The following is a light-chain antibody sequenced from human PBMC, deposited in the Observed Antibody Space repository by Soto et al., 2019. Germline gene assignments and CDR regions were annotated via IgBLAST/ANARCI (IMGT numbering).Light chain of an antibody. J-gene: IGKJ5*01. CDR3: QHDDASPPIT. CDR2: GTS. V-gene: IGKV3-20*01. Sequence: EVVLTQSPDTLSLSPGERATLSCRASHSVSSSYLAWYQQKPGRAPRLLIYGTSTRATGIPDRFSGSGSGTYFTLTISRLEPEDFAVYYCQHDDASPPITFGQGTRLEIK. CDR1: HSVSSSY.